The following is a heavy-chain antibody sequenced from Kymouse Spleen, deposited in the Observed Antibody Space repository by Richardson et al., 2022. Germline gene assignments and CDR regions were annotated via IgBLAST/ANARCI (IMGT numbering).Heavy chain of an antibody. D-gene: IGHD1-7*01. V-gene: IGHV4-39*01. Sequence: QLQLQESGPGLVKPSETLSLTCTVSGGSISSSSYYWGWIRQPPGKGLEWIGSIYYSGSTYYNPSLKSRVTISVDTSKNQFSLKLSSVTAADTAVYYCARPEVELRIWYFDLWGRGTLVTVSS. CDR2: IYYSGST. J-gene: IGHJ2*01. CDR1: GGSISSSSYY. CDR3: ARPEVELRIWYFDL.